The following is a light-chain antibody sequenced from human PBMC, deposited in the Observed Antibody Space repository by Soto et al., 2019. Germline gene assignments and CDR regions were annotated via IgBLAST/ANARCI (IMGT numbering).Light chain of an antibody. CDR3: SSYTSSTAYV. CDR2: EVS. Sequence: QSALTQPASVSGSPGQSITISCTGTSSDVGGYNYVSWYQLHPGKAPKLMVYEVSNRPSGVSNRFSGSKSGNTASLTIYGLQAEDDAHYYCSSYTSSTAYVFGTGTKVTVL. V-gene: IGLV2-14*01. CDR1: SSDVGGYNY. J-gene: IGLJ1*01.